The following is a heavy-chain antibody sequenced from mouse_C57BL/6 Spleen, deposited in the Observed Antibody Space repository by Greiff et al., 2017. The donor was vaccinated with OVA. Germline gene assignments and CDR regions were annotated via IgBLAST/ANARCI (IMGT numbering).Heavy chain of an antibody. V-gene: IGHV1-26*01. D-gene: IGHD4-1*01. CDR2: INPNNGGT. CDR1: GYTFTDYY. CDR3: ARFLWDGYFDV. Sequence: VQLQQSGPELVKPGASVKISCKASGYTFTDYYMNWVKQSHGKSLEWIGDINPNNGGTSYNQKFKGKATLTVDKSSSTAYMELRSLTSEDSAVYYCARFLWDGYFDVWGTGTTVTVSS. J-gene: IGHJ1*03.